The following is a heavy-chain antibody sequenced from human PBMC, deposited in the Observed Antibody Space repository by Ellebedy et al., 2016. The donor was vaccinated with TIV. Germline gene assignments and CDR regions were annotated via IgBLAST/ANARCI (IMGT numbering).Heavy chain of an antibody. J-gene: IGHJ4*02. Sequence: PGGSLRLSCAASGFTFSHYAMHWVRQAPGKGLEWVAVIWYDGSNEFYADSVKGRFTISRDNSKNMVYLQMSSLRPEDTAVYYCGRAANAYDLLTGHDYWGQGTLVTVSS. CDR1: GFTFSHYA. CDR3: GRAANAYDLLTGHDY. CDR2: IWYDGSNE. D-gene: IGHD3-9*01. V-gene: IGHV3-33*01.